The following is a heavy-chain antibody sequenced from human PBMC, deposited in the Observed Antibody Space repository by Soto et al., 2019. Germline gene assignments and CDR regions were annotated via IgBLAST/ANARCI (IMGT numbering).Heavy chain of an antibody. J-gene: IGHJ6*03. CDR2: ISSSSSYI. V-gene: IGHV3-21*01. Sequence: EVQLVESGGGLVKPGGSLRLSCVVSGFTFNSYSMNWVRQAPGKGLEWVSSISSSSSYIYYADSVKGRFTISRDNAKNPLYLQINSLRAEDTAVYYWARNRAGGLNYYCYMDVWGKGTTVTVSS. D-gene: IGHD1-26*01. CDR1: GFTFNSYS. CDR3: ARNRAGGLNYYCYMDV.